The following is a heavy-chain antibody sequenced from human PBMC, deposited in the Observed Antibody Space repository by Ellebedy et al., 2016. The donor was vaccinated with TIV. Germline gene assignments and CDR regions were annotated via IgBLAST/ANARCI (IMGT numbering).Heavy chain of an antibody. CDR2: ISSSSSYI. CDR1: GFTFSSYS. Sequence: GESLKISCAASGFTFSSYSMNWVRQVPGKGLEWVSSISSSSSYIYYADSVKGRFTISRDNAKNSLYLQMNSLRADDTAVYYCARDLGPLGGYESSWGQGTLVTVPS. J-gene: IGHJ5*02. V-gene: IGHV3-21*01. CDR3: ARDLGPLGGYESS. D-gene: IGHD5-12*01.